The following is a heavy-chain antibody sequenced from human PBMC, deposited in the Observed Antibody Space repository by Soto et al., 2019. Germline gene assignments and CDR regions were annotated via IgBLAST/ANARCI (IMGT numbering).Heavy chain of an antibody. CDR1: GGSISSGDYY. V-gene: IGHV4-30-4*01. J-gene: IGHJ5*02. D-gene: IGHD3-10*01. CDR2: IYYSGST. CDR3: ASTLLWFGELFPPWFVP. Sequence: SETLSLTCTVSGGSISSGDYYWSWIRQPPGKGLEWIGYIYYSGSTYYNPSLKSRVTISVDTSKNQFSLKLSSVTAADTAVYYCASTLLWFGELFPPWFVPWGQGTLVTVSS.